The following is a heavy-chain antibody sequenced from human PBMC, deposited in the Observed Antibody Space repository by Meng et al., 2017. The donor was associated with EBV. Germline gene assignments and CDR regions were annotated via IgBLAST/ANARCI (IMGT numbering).Heavy chain of an antibody. Sequence: EVRRGGPGGGPFRPGGSLRLSFAVSGFTFSRFWMHWVRQVPGKGLVWVARTNEDGGITNYADSVKGRFIISRDNTRNTLYLQMNSLRDEDTAVYFCSRDLAGPFDDWGQGTLVTVSS. CDR3: SRDLAGPFDD. J-gene: IGHJ4*02. V-gene: IGHV3-74*01. CDR1: GFTFSRFW. CDR2: TNEDGGIT.